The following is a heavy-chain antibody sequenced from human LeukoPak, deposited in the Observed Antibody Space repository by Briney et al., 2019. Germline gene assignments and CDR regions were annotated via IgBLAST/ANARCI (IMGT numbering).Heavy chain of an antibody. CDR2: ISSSGSTI. J-gene: IGHJ6*03. D-gene: IGHD3-16*01. CDR3: AKGFTHYMDV. V-gene: IGHV3-11*01. CDR1: GFTFSDYY. Sequence: GGSLRLSCAASGFTFSDYYMSWIRQAPGKGLEWVSYISSSGSTIYYADSVKGRFTISRDNSKNTVSLQMYSLRAEDTAIYYCAKGFTHYMDVWGKGTTVTISS.